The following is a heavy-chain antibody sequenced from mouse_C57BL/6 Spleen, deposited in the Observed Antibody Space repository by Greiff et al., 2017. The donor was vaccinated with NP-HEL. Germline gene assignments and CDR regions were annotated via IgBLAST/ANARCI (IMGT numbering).Heavy chain of an antibody. CDR3: ARECITTARYLYFDV. Sequence: EVQLVESEGGLVQPGSSMKLSCTASGFTFSDYYMAWVRQVPEKGLEWVANINYDGSSTYYLDSLKSRFIISRDNAKNTLYLQMSSLKSEDTATYYCARECITTARYLYFDVWGTGTTVTVSS. CDR2: INYDGSST. V-gene: IGHV5-16*01. D-gene: IGHD1-2*01. CDR1: GFTFSDYY. J-gene: IGHJ1*03.